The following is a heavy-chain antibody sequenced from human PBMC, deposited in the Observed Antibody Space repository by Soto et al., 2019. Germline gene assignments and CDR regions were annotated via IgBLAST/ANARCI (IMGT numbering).Heavy chain of an antibody. CDR1: WVNCIGPA. V-gene: IGHV3-73*01. CDR2: IRSKANSYAA. D-gene: IGHD5-12*01. Sequence: WGSQRLSWGASWVNCIGPARRRVLQASGKGLEWVGRIRSKANSYAAAYAASVKGRFTISRDDSKNTAYLQMNSLKTEDTAVYYCTRQRYSGYELDWGQGTLVTVSS. CDR3: TRQRYSGYELD. J-gene: IGHJ4*02.